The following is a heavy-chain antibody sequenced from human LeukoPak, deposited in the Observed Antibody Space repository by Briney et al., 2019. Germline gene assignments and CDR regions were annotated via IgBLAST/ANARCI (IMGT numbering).Heavy chain of an antibody. D-gene: IGHD3-9*01. J-gene: IGHJ4*02. CDR2: INWNGGST. Sequence: AGGSLRLSCAASGFTFDDYGMSWVPQAPGKGLEWVSGINWNGGSTGYADSVKGRFTISRDNAKKFLYLQMNSLRAEDTALYDCARVNYDILTGYSWGGDYWGQGTLVTVSS. CDR3: ARVNYDILTGYSWGGDY. V-gene: IGHV3-20*01. CDR1: GFTFDDYG.